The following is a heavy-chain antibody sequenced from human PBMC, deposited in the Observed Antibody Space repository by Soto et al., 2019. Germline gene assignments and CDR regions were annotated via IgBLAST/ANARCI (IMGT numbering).Heavy chain of an antibody. J-gene: IGHJ6*02. V-gene: IGHV1-2*02. CDR2: INPNSGGT. Sequence: ASVKVSCKASGYTFTGYYMHWVRQAPGQGLEWMGWINPNSGGTNYAQKFQGRVTMTRDTSISTAYMELSRLRSDDTAVYYCASLVVGGDYYDSSEGYYYYYGMDVWGQGTTVTVSS. CDR3: ASLVVGGDYYDSSEGYYYYYGMDV. CDR1: GYTFTGYY. D-gene: IGHD3-22*01.